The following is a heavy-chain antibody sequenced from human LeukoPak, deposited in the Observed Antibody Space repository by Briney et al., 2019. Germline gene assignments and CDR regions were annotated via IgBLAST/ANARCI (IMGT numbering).Heavy chain of an antibody. J-gene: IGHJ4*02. CDR3: ARDRGGLVPFDY. CDR1: GFTFSSYA. CDR2: ISSSGSTI. D-gene: IGHD6-19*01. V-gene: IGHV3-48*04. Sequence: GGSLRLSCAASGFTFSSYAMSWVRQAPGKGLEWVSYISSSGSTIYYADSVKGRFTISRDNAKNSLYLQMNSLRAEDTAVYYCARDRGGLVPFDYWGQGTLVTVSS.